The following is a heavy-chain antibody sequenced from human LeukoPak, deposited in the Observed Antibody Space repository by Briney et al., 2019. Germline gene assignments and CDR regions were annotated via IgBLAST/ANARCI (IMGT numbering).Heavy chain of an antibody. CDR3: ARASRDGTENWCDP. Sequence: GGSLRLSCAASGFTFSTFDMNWVRQAPGKGLEWVPYISSGSSTIYYADSVKGRFTISRDNAKNTLYLQMNSLRAEDTAVYYCARASRDGTENWCDPWGQGTLVTVSS. V-gene: IGHV3-48*01. CDR2: ISSGSSTI. D-gene: IGHD1-26*01. J-gene: IGHJ5*02. CDR1: GFTFSTFD.